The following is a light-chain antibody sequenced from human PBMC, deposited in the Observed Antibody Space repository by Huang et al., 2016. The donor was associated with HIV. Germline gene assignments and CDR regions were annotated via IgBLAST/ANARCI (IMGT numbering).Light chain of an antibody. Sequence: EIMMTQSLATLSVSPGERATLSCRASESVSSKLAGYQQRPGQAPRLLIYGASIRATGIPARFSGSGSGTEFTLTISSLQSEDVAVYYCQQYNSWLPLTFGGGTKVEMK. CDR1: ESVSSK. CDR2: GAS. CDR3: QQYNSWLPLT. V-gene: IGKV3-15*01. J-gene: IGKJ4*01.